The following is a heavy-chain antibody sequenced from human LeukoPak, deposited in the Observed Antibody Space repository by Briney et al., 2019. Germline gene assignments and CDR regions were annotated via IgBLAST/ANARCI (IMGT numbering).Heavy chain of an antibody. V-gene: IGHV4-59*01. J-gene: IGHJ4*02. Sequence: NPSETLSLTCTVSGGCISSYYWSWIRQPPGKGLEWIGYIYYSGSTNYNPSLKSRVTISVDTSKNQFSLKLSSVTAADTAVYYCARALNDYGDYLDYWGQGTLVTVSS. CDR1: GGCISSYY. CDR2: IYYSGST. D-gene: IGHD4-17*01. CDR3: ARALNDYGDYLDY.